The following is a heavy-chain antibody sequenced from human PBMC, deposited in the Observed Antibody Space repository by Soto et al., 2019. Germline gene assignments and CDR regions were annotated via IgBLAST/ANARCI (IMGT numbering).Heavy chain of an antibody. D-gene: IGHD6-6*01. CDR3: ARGGHECSSSGAFDI. CDR2: IGTAGDT. Sequence: GGSLRLSCAASGFTFSSYDMHWVRQATGKGLEWVSAIGTAGDTYYPGSVKGRFTISRENAKNSLYLQMNSLRAGDTAVYYCARGGHECSSSGAFDIWGQGTMVTVSS. J-gene: IGHJ3*02. CDR1: GFTFSSYD. V-gene: IGHV3-13*01.